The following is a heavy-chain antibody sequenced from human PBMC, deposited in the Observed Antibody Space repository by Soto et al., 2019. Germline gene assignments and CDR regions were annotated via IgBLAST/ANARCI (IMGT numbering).Heavy chain of an antibody. Sequence: QVQLVQSGAEVKKPGASVKVSCKASGYTFTNYDVNWVRQATGQGLEWMGWMNPDSSNTGAAQKFQGRLTMTRDTSTNTAYMELSSLRSEDTAVYYCARAIRYQLLSDNWGQGTLVTVSS. CDR1: GYTFTNYD. CDR2: MNPDSSNT. V-gene: IGHV1-8*01. CDR3: ARAIRYQLLSDN. J-gene: IGHJ4*02. D-gene: IGHD2-2*01.